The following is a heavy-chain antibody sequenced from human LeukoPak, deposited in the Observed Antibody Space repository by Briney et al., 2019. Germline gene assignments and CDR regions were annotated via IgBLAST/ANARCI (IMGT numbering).Heavy chain of an antibody. J-gene: IGHJ4*02. CDR3: TRITIHGNSDY. Sequence: PSETLSLTCTVSGDSMSYYYWSWIRQTPGKGLEWLGYMYYTGRTKYNPSLKSRVTFSLDVSKDQFSLKLDSVTAADTAMYYCTRITIHGNSDYWGQGTLVTVSS. V-gene: IGHV4-59*01. CDR2: MYYTGRT. D-gene: IGHD5-24*01. CDR1: GDSMSYYY.